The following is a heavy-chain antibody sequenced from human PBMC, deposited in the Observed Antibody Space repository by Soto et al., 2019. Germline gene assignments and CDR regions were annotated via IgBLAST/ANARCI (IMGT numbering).Heavy chain of an antibody. J-gene: IGHJ4*02. CDR2: ISSSSSYI. CDR3: AREGGYYDILTGYYDY. D-gene: IGHD3-9*01. Sequence: EVQLVESGGGLVKPGGSLRLSCAASGFTFSSYSMNWVRQAPGKGLEWVSSISSSSSYIYYADSVKGRFTISRDNAKNSLYLQMNSLRAEDTAVYYCAREGGYYDILTGYYDYWGQGTLFTVSS. CDR1: GFTFSSYS. V-gene: IGHV3-21*01.